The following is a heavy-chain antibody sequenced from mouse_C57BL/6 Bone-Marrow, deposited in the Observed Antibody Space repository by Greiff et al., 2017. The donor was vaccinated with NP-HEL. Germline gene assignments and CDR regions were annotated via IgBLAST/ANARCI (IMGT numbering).Heavy chain of an antibody. CDR1: GYAFTNYL. CDR2: INPGSGGT. D-gene: IGHD1-1*01. CDR3: ARSPFFTTIAPYALGC. V-gene: IGHV1-54*01. J-gene: IGHJ4*01. Sequence: QVQLQQSGAELVRPGTSVTVSCKASGYAFTNYLIEWVKQRPGQGLEWIGVINPGSGGTTYNEKFKGKATLTADNSSSTAYLQLSSLTSEDSAVYFCARSPFFTTIAPYALGCWGQGTSVTVSS.